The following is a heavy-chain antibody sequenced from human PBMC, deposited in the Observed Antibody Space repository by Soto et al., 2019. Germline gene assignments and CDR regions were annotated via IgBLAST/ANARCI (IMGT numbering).Heavy chain of an antibody. CDR3: ATPVSSGYQGLEV. D-gene: IGHD3-22*01. V-gene: IGHV3-23*01. J-gene: IGHJ3*01. Sequence: EVQLLESAGGLVQPGGSLRLSCAASGITFSSYALSWVRQAPGKGLEWVSGISGSGGSTDYADSVKGRFSISRDNFRNTLHLQMNSLRVDDTAVYYCATPVSSGYQGLEVWGQGTMVTVSS. CDR1: GITFSSYA. CDR2: ISGSGGST.